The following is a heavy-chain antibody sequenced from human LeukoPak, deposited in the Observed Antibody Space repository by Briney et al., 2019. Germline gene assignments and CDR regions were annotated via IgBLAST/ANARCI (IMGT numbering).Heavy chain of an antibody. CDR2: IYYRGNT. V-gene: IGHV4-39*07. J-gene: IGHJ6*03. Sequence: SETLSLTCTVSGGSISSISYYWGWIRQPPGKGLEWVGHIYYRGNTFYNPTLKSRVTISVDMSENQFSLKLTSVTAADTAVYYCAREKGYDDYVGGDYYYYYMDVWGKGTTVTISS. D-gene: IGHD4-17*01. CDR1: GGSISSISYY. CDR3: AREKGYDDYVGGDYYYYYMDV.